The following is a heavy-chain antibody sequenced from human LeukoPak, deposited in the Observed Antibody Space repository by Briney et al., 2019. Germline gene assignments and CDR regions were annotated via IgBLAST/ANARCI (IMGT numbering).Heavy chain of an antibody. CDR1: GFTFSRYW. CDR3: ARGGGRYFDWLLYY. Sequence: GGSLRLSCAASGFTFSRYWMHWVRQTPGKGLVWVSRINSDGSSTRYADSVKGRFTISRDNAKNTLDLQMSSLRVEDTAVYYCARGGGRYFDWLLYYWGQGTLVTVSS. D-gene: IGHD3-9*01. J-gene: IGHJ4*02. CDR2: INSDGSST. V-gene: IGHV3-74*01.